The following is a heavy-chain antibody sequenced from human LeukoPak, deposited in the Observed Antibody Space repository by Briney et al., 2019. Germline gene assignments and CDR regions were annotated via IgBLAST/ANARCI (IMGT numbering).Heavy chain of an antibody. D-gene: IGHD3-16*01. CDR1: GYTFTSYA. J-gene: IGHJ3*02. V-gene: IGHV7-4-1*02. CDR3: ASMGANGFDM. CDR2: INAYTGNP. Sequence: ASVKVSCKASGYTFTSYAINWVRQAPGQGLEFMGWINAYTGNPTYAQAFTGRFVFSVDTSVSTAYLQISGLKTEDTAVYYCASMGANGFDMWGQGTTVTVSS.